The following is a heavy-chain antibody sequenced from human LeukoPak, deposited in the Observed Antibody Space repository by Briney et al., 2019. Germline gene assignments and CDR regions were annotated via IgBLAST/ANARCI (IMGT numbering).Heavy chain of an antibody. V-gene: IGHV4-39*01. CDR2: INHSGST. J-gene: IGHJ4*02. CDR1: GGSIRSGDYY. CDR3: ARHGLAAADLSYYFDY. Sequence: SETLSLTCTVSGGSIRSGDYYWSWIRQPPGKGLEWIGEINHSGSTNYNPSLKSRVTISVDTSKNQFSLKLSSVTAADTAVYYCARHGLAAADLSYYFDYWGQGTLVTVSS. D-gene: IGHD6-13*01.